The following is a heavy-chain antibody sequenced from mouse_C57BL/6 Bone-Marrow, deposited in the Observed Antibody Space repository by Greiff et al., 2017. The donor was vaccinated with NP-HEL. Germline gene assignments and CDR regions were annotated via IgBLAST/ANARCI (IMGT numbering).Heavy chain of an antibody. V-gene: IGHV1-75*01. D-gene: IGHD1-1*01. CDR2: IFPGSGST. CDR3: ARKGLYYYGSSSYFDY. CDR1: GYTFTDYY. J-gene: IGHJ2*01. Sequence: VQLQQSGPELVKPGASVKISCKASGYTFTDYYINWVKQRPGQGLEWIGWIFPGSGSTYYNEKFKGKATLTVDKSSSTAYMLLSSLTSEDSAVYFCARKGLYYYGSSSYFDYWGQGTTLTVSS.